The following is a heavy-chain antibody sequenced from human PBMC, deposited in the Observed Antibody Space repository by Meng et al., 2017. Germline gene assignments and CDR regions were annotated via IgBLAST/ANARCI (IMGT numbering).Heavy chain of an antibody. J-gene: IGHJ4*02. CDR3: ARGGVCFGEFLGHILDY. CDR1: GFTFSSYA. D-gene: IGHD3-10*01. V-gene: IGHV3-30*04. Sequence: GESLKISCAASGFTFSSYAMHWVRQAPGKGLEWVAVILYDGSNKYYADSVKGRFTISRDNSKNTLYLQMNSLRAEDTTVYYCARGGVCFGEFLGHILDYWGQGTLVTVSS. CDR2: ILYDGSNK.